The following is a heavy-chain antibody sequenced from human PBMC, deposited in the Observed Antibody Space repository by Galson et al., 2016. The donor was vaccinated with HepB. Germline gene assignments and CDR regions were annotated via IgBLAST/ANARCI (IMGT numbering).Heavy chain of an antibody. D-gene: IGHD6-13*01. Sequence: SLRLSCAGSGFTFSTYVMHWVRQAPGKEPQWVTVISNDGNIKTYADSVKGRFTISRDNSRNTVFLQMNSLGPEDTAVYYCARATDSSWHNFDYWGQGTLVTVSS. CDR1: GFTFSTYV. CDR2: ISNDGNIK. CDR3: ARATDSSWHNFDY. J-gene: IGHJ4*02. V-gene: IGHV3-30*06.